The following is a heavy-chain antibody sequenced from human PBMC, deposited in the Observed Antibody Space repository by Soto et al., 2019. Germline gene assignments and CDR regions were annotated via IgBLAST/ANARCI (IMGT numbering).Heavy chain of an antibody. CDR1: GYSFATSG. Sequence: QVKLVQSGTEVKKPGASIKVSCKASGYSFATSGMSLVRQAPGQGLEWMGWITVYNGNTNYDPNLPDRVTMTTDTSTNTAYLEVRNLTSDDTAVYYCSRASPYYYASGYAKWGQGTLVTVAS. CDR3: SRASPYYYASGYAK. J-gene: IGHJ4*02. CDR2: ITVYNGNT. V-gene: IGHV1-18*01. D-gene: IGHD3-22*01.